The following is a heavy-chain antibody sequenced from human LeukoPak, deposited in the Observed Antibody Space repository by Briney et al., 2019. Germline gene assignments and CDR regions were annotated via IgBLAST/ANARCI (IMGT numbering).Heavy chain of an antibody. V-gene: IGHV4-59*01. Sequence: PSETLSLTCSVSGASITDYYWSWTRQPPAKGLEWIGYIYYSGSPNYNPSLKSRVTLSLDTSQNQFSLKLTSVTAADTAVYYCAYGGDAYKTGYWGQGTLVTVSS. D-gene: IGHD5-24*01. CDR1: GASITDYY. CDR3: AYGGDAYKTGY. CDR2: IYYSGSP. J-gene: IGHJ4*02.